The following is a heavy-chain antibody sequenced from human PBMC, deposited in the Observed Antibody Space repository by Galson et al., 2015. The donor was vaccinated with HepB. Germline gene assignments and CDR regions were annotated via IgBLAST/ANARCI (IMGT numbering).Heavy chain of an antibody. J-gene: IGHJ6*02. CDR1: GYTFTTYY. D-gene: IGHD2-15*01. V-gene: IGHV1-46*01. Sequence: SVKVSCKASGYTFTTYYIHWVRQAPGQGLEWLGTLNPSDGSTSYAEKFQGRATLTRDTSTSTVDMELSSLRSEDTAVYYCARMGVYCSGDSCYDYHGMDGWGQGTTVTVSS. CDR2: LNPSDGST. CDR3: ARMGVYCSGDSCYDYHGMDG.